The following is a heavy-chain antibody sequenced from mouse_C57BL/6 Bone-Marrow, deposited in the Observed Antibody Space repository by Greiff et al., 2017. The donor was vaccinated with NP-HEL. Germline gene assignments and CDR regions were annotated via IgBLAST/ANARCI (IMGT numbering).Heavy chain of an antibody. D-gene: IGHD2-3*01. CDR1: GYTFTSYW. J-gene: IGHJ3*01. V-gene: IGHV1-55*01. CDR2: IYPGSGST. Sequence: QVQLQQPGAELVKPGASVKMSCKASGYTFTSYWITWVKQRPGQGLEWIGDIYPGSGSTNYNEKFKSKASLTVDTSSSTAYMQLSSLTSEDSAVYYCARYDGYYEGFAYWGQGTLVTVSA. CDR3: ARYDGYYEGFAY.